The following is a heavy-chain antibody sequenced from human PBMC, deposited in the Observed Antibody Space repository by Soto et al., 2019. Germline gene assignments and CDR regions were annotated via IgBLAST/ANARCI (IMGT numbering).Heavy chain of an antibody. D-gene: IGHD1-1*01. CDR1: AGTFVNYA. CDR2: ITPMFGKT. V-gene: IGHV1-69*18. J-gene: IGHJ4*02. CDR3: ARVASSGILLGGVDS. Sequence: QVQLVQSGAEVKKPGSSVKVSCKASAGTFVNYAITWVRQAPGQGLELMGTITPMFGKTYNAQKFNGRVTFTADESTSTAFMELSGLRSQDTAVYYCARVASSGILLGGVDSWGQGTLVTVSS.